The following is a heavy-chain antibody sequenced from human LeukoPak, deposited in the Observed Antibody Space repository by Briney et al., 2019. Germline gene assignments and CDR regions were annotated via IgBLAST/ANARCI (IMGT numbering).Heavy chain of an antibody. D-gene: IGHD5-12*01. V-gene: IGHV3-33*01. J-gene: IGHJ4*02. CDR3: ARGPSAYPKCFDY. CDR1: GFTFSTYG. CDR2: IRYDGSNK. Sequence: PGRSLRLSCEASGFTFSTYGMHWVRQAPGKGLEWVAVIRYDGSNKYYEDSVKGRFTISRDNSKNTLYLQMNSLRAEDTAVYYCARGPSAYPKCFDYWGQGTLVTVSS.